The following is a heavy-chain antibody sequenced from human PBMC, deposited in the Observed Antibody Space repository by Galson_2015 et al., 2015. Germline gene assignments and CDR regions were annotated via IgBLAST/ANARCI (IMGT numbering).Heavy chain of an antibody. V-gene: IGHV3-9*01. Sequence: SLRLSCAASGFTFDDYAMHWVRQAPGKGLEWVSGISWNSGSIGYADSVKGRFTVSRDNAKNSLYLQMNSLRAEDTALYYCAKFSDSHEAFDIWGQGTMVTVSS. J-gene: IGHJ3*02. CDR1: GFTFDDYA. CDR3: AKFSDSHEAFDI. CDR2: ISWNSGSI. D-gene: IGHD2-15*01.